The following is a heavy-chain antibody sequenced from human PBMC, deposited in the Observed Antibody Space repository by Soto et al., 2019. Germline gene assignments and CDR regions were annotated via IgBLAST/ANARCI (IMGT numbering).Heavy chain of an antibody. J-gene: IGHJ4*02. CDR3: ARDLGSGGFEEQRYTE. V-gene: IGHV3-21*01. Sequence: GGSLRLSCAASGFTFSSYSMNWVRQAPGKGLEWVSSISSSSSYIYYADSVKGRFTISRDNAKNSLYLQMNSLRAEDTAVYYCARDLGSGGFEEQRYTEWGQGTLVTVSS. D-gene: IGHD3-10*01. CDR1: GFTFSSYS. CDR2: ISSSSSYI.